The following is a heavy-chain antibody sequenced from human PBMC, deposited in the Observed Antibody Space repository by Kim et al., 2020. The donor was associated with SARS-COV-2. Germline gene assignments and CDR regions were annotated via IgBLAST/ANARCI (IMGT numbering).Heavy chain of an antibody. V-gene: IGHV1-46*01. D-gene: IGHD3-9*01. CDR2: INPSGGST. Sequence: ASVKVSCKASGYTFSNYYMQWVRQAPGQGLEWMGIINPSGGSTSYAQKFQGRVTMTRDTSTSTVYMELSSLRSEDTAVYYCERERRLDYDILTGFTKGGDYYYGMDVWGQGTTVTVSS. CDR1: GYTFSNYY. CDR3: ERERRLDYDILTGFTKGGDYYYGMDV. J-gene: IGHJ6*02.